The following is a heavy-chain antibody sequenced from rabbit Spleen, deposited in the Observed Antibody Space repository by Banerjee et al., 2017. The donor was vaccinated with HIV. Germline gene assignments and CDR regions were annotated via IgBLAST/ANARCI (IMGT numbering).Heavy chain of an antibody. CDR1: GFSFSSSYW. V-gene: IGHV1S45*01. Sequence: QEQLEESGGGLVKPEGSLTLTCTASGFSFSSSYWICLVRQAPGKGLEWIACIYGDSSGRTHYASWANGRFTISKTSSTTVTLQMTSLTAADTATYFCARWYSCGNANSSCVLDPWGPGTLVTVS. D-gene: IGHD6-1*01. J-gene: IGHJ6*02. CDR3: ARWYSCGNANSSCVLDP. CDR2: IYGDSSGRT.